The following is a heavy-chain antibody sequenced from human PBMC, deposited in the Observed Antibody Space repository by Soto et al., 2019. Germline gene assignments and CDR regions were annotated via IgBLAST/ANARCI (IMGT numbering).Heavy chain of an antibody. CDR2: IWYDGSNK. J-gene: IGHJ4*02. D-gene: IGHD6-13*01. CDR3: ARDKGIAAAYDY. V-gene: IGHV3-33*01. Sequence: SLRLSCAASGFTFSSYGMHWVRQAPGKGLEWVAVIWYDGSNKYYADSVKGRFTISRDNSKNTLYLQMNSLRAEDTAVYYCARDKGIAAAYDYWGQGTLVTVSS. CDR1: GFTFSSYG.